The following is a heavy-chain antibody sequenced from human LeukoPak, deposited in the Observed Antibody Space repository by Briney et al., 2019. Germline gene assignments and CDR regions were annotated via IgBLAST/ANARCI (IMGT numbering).Heavy chain of an antibody. D-gene: IGHD6-13*01. J-gene: IGHJ4*02. CDR3: TRGSPGYSSSWLDF. V-gene: IGHV3-74*01. Sequence: PGGSLRLPCATSAFTFSSYWMHWVRQAPGKGLVWVSRINSDGSSRSYADYVKGRFTISRDDAKNTLYLQMSSLSVDDTAIYYCTRGSPGYSSSWLDFWGQGILVTVSS. CDR2: INSDGSSR. CDR1: AFTFSSYW.